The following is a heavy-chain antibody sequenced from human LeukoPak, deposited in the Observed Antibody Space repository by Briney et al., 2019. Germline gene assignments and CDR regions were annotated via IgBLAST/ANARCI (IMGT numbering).Heavy chain of an antibody. CDR2: INWDACTT. V-gene: IGHV3-43*02. J-gene: IGHJ4*02. Sequence: GGSVRLSCAASGFTFSSYDMTWVRQARGRGLEGVSLINWDACTTYYADSVKGRFTISRDNSKNSLYLQMNGLRTEDTALYYCAKDFRAIAVAGTYYFDDWGQGTLVTVSS. CDR1: GFTFSSYD. CDR3: AKDFRAIAVAGTYYFDD. D-gene: IGHD6-19*01.